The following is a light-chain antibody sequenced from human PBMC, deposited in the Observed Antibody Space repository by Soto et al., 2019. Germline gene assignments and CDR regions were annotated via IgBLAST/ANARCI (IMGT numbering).Light chain of an antibody. V-gene: IGKV3-15*01. J-gene: IGKJ5*01. CDR3: QQYHTWPFS. CDR2: DVS. CDR1: QGVTTN. Sequence: EIVLTHSPGTLSVSPWEIATLSCRAGQGVTTNFAWYQQEYGQSPRLLIYDVSIRATGVPARFSGTGSETDFTLTISGLQSEDSAVYFRQQYHTWPFSFGQGTRLEIK.